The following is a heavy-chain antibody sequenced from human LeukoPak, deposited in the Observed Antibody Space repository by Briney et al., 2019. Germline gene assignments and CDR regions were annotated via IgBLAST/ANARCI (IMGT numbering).Heavy chain of an antibody. V-gene: IGHV1-2*06. Sequence: ASVKVSCMASGYTFTGFYMHWVRQAPGQGLEWMGRINPNSGGTKYAQKFQGRVTMTTDTPINTAYLELSRLRSDDTAVYYCARGYSSSWLDYWGQGTLVTVSS. D-gene: IGHD6-13*01. CDR1: GYTFTGFY. J-gene: IGHJ4*02. CDR2: INPNSGGT. CDR3: ARGYSSSWLDY.